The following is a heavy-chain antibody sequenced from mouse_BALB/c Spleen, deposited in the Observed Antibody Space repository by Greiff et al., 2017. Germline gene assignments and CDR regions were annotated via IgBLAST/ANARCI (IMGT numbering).Heavy chain of an antibody. CDR1: GYTFTSYW. CDR2: IYPSDSYT. CDR3: TRSEYGNPYAMDY. D-gene: IGHD2-10*02. J-gene: IGHJ4*01. Sequence: HVQLQQPGAELVRPGASVKLSCKASGYTFTSYWINWVKQRPGQGLEWIGNIYPSDSYTNYNQKFKDKATLTVDKSSSTAYMQLSSPTSEDSAVYYCTRSEYGNPYAMDYWGQGTSVTVSS. V-gene: IGHV1-69*02.